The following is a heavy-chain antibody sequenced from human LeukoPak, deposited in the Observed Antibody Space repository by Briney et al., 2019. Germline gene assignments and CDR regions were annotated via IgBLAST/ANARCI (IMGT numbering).Heavy chain of an antibody. CDR2: IYYSGST. D-gene: IGHD6-19*01. J-gene: IGHJ4*02. Sequence: PSETLSLTCTASGGSISSYYWSWIRQPPGKGLEWIGYIYYSGSTNYNPSLKSRVTISVDTSKNQFSLKLSSVTAADTAVYYCAGGIAVAGTPPLWGQGTPVTVSS. V-gene: IGHV4-59*08. CDR1: GGSISSYY. CDR3: AGGIAVAGTPPL.